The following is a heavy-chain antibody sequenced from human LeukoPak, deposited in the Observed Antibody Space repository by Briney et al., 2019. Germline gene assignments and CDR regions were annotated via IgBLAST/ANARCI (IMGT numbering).Heavy chain of an antibody. J-gene: IGHJ6*03. Sequence: GGSLRLSCAASGFTFSSYWMHWVRQPPGKGLVWVSRINSDGSATGYADSVKGRFTISRDNAKNTVYLQMNSLRAEDTALYYCVRGATTVTGNYFYYYMDVWGKGTTVTV. CDR2: INSDGSAT. D-gene: IGHD4-11*01. CDR3: VRGATTVTGNYFYYYMDV. CDR1: GFTFSSYW. V-gene: IGHV3-74*01.